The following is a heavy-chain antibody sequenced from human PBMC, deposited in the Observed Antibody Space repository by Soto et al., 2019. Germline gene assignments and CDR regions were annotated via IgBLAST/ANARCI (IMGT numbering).Heavy chain of an antibody. V-gene: IGHV3-23*01. Sequence: GGPLRLSCAASGFTFSSYAMSWVRQAPGKGLEWVSAISGSGGSTYYADSVKGRFTISRDNSKNTLYLQMNSLRAEDTAVYYCAKDTQWLDAFDIWGQGTMVTVSS. CDR1: GFTFSSYA. CDR2: ISGSGGST. CDR3: AKDTQWLDAFDI. J-gene: IGHJ3*02. D-gene: IGHD6-19*01.